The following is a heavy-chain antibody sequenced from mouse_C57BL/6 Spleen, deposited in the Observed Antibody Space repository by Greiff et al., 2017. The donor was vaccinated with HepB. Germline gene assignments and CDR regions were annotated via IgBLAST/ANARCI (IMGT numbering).Heavy chain of an antibody. CDR1: GYTFTDYY. J-gene: IGHJ1*03. Sequence: EVQLQQSGPELVKPGASVKISCKASGYTFTDYYMNWVKQSHGKSLEWIGDINPNNGGTSYNQKFKGKATLTVDKSSSTAYMELRSLTSEDSAVYYCAREGITTVPWYFDVWGTGTTVTVSS. CDR2: INPNNGGT. CDR3: AREGITTVPWYFDV. V-gene: IGHV1-26*01. D-gene: IGHD1-1*01.